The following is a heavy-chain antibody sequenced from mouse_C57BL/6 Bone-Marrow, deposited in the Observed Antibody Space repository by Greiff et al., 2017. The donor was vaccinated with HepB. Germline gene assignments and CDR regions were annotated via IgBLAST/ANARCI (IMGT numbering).Heavy chain of an antibody. CDR2: IYPGDGDT. CDR3: ARRRLDY. V-gene: IGHV1-82*01. CDR1: GYAFSSSW. J-gene: IGHJ2*01. Sequence: VQLQQSGPELVKPGASVKISCKASGYAFSSSWMNWVKQRPGKGLEWIGRIYPGDGDTNYNGKFKGKATLTADTSSSTAYMQLSSLTSEDSAVYFCARRRLDYWGQGTTLTVSS.